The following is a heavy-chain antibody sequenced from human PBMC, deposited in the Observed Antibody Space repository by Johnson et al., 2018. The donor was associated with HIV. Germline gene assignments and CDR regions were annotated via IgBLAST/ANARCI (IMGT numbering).Heavy chain of an antibody. CDR3: AREFLYGDYQDAFDI. CDR1: GFTFSSYA. Sequence: QEQLVESGGGVVQPGRSLRLSCAASGFTFSSYAMHWVRQAPGKGLEWVAVISSDGSNKYYADSVKGRFPISRDNSKNTLYLQMNSLRAEDTAVYYCAREFLYGDYQDAFDIWGQGTMVTVSS. V-gene: IGHV3-30-3*01. CDR2: ISSDGSNK. J-gene: IGHJ3*02. D-gene: IGHD4-17*01.